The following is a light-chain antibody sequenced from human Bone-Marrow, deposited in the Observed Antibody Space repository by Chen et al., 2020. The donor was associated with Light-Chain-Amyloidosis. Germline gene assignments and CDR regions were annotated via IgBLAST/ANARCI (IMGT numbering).Light chain of an antibody. CDR2: DAS. CDR1: QTISTH. CDR3: QHRGGWPPLS. Sequence: EVVLTQSPATLSLSPGERATLSCRASQTISTHLVWYQQNPVQVPRLLIYDASTRATGIPARFSGSGSGTDFTLSISSLEAEDFAVYYCQHRGGWPPLSFGGGTKIEIK. V-gene: IGKV3-11*01. J-gene: IGKJ4*01.